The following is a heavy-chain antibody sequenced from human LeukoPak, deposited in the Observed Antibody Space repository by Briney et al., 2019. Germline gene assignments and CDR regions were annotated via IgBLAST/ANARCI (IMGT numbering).Heavy chain of an antibody. CDR3: ARGYGWGNNWFDP. CDR2: IYYSGST. CDR1: GGSINSYY. Sequence: SETLSLTCTVSGGSINSYYWSWIRQPPGKGLEFIGYIYYSGSTTYNPSLKSRVTISVDTSKNQFSLNLSSVTAADTAVYYCARGYGWGNNWFDPWGQGTLVTVSS. V-gene: IGHV4-59*08. D-gene: IGHD3-10*01. J-gene: IGHJ5*02.